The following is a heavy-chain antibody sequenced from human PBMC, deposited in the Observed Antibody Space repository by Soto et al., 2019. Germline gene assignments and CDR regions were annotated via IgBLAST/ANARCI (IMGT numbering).Heavy chain of an antibody. Sequence: GGSQRLSCAASGFTFSSYDMHWVRQATGKGLEWVSAIGTAGDTYYPGSVKGRFTISRENAKNSLYLQMNSLRAGDTAVYYCARANCSGGSCPYDYWGQGTLVTVSS. CDR3: ARANCSGGSCPYDY. D-gene: IGHD2-15*01. CDR2: IGTAGDT. J-gene: IGHJ4*02. V-gene: IGHV3-13*01. CDR1: GFTFSSYD.